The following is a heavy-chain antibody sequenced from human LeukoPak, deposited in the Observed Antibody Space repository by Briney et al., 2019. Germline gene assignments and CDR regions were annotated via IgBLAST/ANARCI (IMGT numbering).Heavy chain of an antibody. CDR3: ARVEHYYGSGSYVDFDY. D-gene: IGHD3-10*01. Sequence: ASVKVSCKASGYTFTSYGISWVRQAPGQGLEWVGWISAYNGNTNYAQKLQGRVTMTTDTSTSTAYMELRSLRSDDTAVYYCARVEHYYGSGSYVDFDYWGQGTLVTVSS. CDR2: ISAYNGNT. V-gene: IGHV1-18*01. CDR1: GYTFTSYG. J-gene: IGHJ4*02.